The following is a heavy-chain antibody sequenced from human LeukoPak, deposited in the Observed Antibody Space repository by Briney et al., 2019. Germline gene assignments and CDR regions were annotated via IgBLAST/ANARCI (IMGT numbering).Heavy chain of an antibody. CDR3: ARGPPTAAMETPGDYYYYYYMDV. J-gene: IGHJ6*03. CDR1: GGSLSSSSYY. D-gene: IGHD5-18*01. Sequence: SETLSLTCTVSGGSLSSSSYYWGWIRQPPGKGLEWIGSIYYSGSTYYNPSLKSRVTISVDTSKNQFSLKLSSVTAADTAVYYCARGPPTAAMETPGDYYYYYYMDVWGKGTTVTVSS. V-gene: IGHV4-39*07. CDR2: IYYSGST.